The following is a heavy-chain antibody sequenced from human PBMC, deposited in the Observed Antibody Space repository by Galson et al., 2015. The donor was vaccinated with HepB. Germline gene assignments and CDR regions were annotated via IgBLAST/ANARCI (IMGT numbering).Heavy chain of an antibody. D-gene: IGHD6-19*01. CDR2: INSNGSST. CDR3: ARAGGGGAVTGNWFDP. J-gene: IGHJ5*02. CDR1: GFTFSSYW. V-gene: IGHV3-74*01. Sequence: SLRLSCAASGFTFSSYWMHWVRQAPGKGLVWVSRINSNGSSTSYADSVKGRFTISRDNAKNTLYLQMNSLRAEDTAVYYCARAGGGGAVTGNWFDPWGQGTLVTVSS.